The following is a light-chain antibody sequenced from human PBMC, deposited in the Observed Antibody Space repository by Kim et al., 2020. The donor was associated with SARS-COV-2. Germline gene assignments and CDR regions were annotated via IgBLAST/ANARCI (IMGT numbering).Light chain of an antibody. V-gene: IGLV2-23*02. Sequence: GQSITNSCTGNSSDIGRHNLVSWYQQHPSKAPKVIIFEVTKRPSGVSDRFSGSKSGNTASLTISGLQAEDEADYYCCSHATDRAVVFGGGTQLTVL. CDR1: SSDIGRHNL. J-gene: IGLJ2*01. CDR2: EVT. CDR3: CSHATDRAVV.